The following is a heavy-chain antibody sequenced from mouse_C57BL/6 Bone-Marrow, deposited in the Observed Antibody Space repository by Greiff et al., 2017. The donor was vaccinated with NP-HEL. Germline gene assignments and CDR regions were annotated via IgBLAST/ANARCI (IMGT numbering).Heavy chain of an antibody. CDR2: IHPTSGST. CDR3: ARDPFYYYGSPFDY. V-gene: IGHV1-64*01. D-gene: IGHD1-1*01. CDR1: GYTFTSYW. J-gene: IGHJ2*01. Sequence: VQLQQPGAELVKPGASVKLSCKASGYTFTSYWMHWVKQRPGQGLEWIGMIHPTSGSTNYNEKFKSKATLTVDKSSSTAYMQLSSLTSEDSAVDYCARDPFYYYGSPFDYWGKGTTLTVSS.